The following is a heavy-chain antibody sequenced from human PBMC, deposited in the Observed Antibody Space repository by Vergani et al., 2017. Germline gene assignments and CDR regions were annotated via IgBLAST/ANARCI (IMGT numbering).Heavy chain of an antibody. CDR3: VRGTSDWKGLDF. Sequence: EVRLVESGGGLVQPGGSVRLSCAASGFTFSGYWMHWVRQDAGRGLVSVSFIAPNGRKPDYADSVKGRFTISRDNAKNTLFLQMNRLRAEDTAIYYCVRGTSDWKGLDFWGRETRVTVSS. J-gene: IGHJ4*01. D-gene: IGHD6-19*01. V-gene: IGHV3-74*01. CDR2: IAPNGRKP. CDR1: GFTFSGYW.